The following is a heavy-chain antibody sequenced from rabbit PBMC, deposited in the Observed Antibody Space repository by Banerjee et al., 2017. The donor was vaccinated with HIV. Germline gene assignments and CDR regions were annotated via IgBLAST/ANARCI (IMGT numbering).Heavy chain of an antibody. CDR3: ARAAYASSSGYSHFNL. Sequence: QSLEESGGDLVKPGASLTLTCTASGFSFSSGYYMCWVRQAPGKGLEWIACIYVGSSDSTYYASWAKGRFTISKTSSTTVTLQMTSLTAADTATYSCARAAYASSSGYSHFNLWGPGTLVTDS. CDR1: GFSFSSGYY. J-gene: IGHJ4*01. V-gene: IGHV1S40*01. D-gene: IGHD1-1*01. CDR2: IYVGSSDST.